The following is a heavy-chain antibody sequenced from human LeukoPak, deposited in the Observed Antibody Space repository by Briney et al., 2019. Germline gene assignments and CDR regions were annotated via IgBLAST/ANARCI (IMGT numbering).Heavy chain of an antibody. CDR1: GYTFTSYG. J-gene: IGHJ4*02. CDR3: ARSVADAYFDY. D-gene: IGHD6-19*01. V-gene: IGHV1-69*05. CDR2: IIPIFGTA. Sequence: SVKVSCKASGYTFTSYGISWVRQAPGQGLEWMGGIIPIFGTANYAQKFQGRVTITTDESTSTAYMELSSLRSEDTAVYYCARSVADAYFDYWGQGTLVTVSS.